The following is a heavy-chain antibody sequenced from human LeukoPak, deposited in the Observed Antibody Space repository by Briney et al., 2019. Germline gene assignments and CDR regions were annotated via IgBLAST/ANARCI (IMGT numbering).Heavy chain of an antibody. D-gene: IGHD3-10*01. CDR2: IYYSGST. CDR3: ATGITMVRGVIRKTTDY. Sequence: SETLSLTCSVSGDSISSGRNYWGWIRQPPGKGLEWIAYIYYSGSTYYNPSLKSRVTISVDTSKNQFSLRLSSVTAADTAVYYCATGITMVRGVIRKTTDYWGQGTLVTVSS. J-gene: IGHJ4*02. CDR1: GDSISSGRNY. V-gene: IGHV4-39*01.